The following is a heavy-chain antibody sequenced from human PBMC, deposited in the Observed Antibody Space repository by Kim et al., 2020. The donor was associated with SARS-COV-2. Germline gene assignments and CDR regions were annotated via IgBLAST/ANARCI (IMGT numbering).Heavy chain of an antibody. CDR1: GFTFSSYE. V-gene: IGHV3-48*03. J-gene: IGHJ5*02. D-gene: IGHD3-3*01. CDR2: ISSSGSTI. CDR3: ARQRERFTIFGGPRWFDP. Sequence: GGSLRLSCAASGFTFSSYEMNWVRQAPGKGLEWVSYISSSGSTIYYADSVKGRFTISRDNARNSLYLKMDSLRAENTAVYSCARQRERFTIFGGPRWFDPWGKGALVTVYS.